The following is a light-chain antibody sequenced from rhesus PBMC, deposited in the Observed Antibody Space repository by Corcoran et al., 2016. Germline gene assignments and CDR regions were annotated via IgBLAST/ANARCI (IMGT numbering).Light chain of an antibody. CDR1: QSLLHSNGYTY. CDR3: EQTLQTPLT. Sequence: DIVMTQTPLSLSVTPGEPASISCRSSQSLLHSNGYTYLPWYLQKPGQSPHVLNYAVSSRDSGGPDRVSGSGAGTDFTLKISRVEAEDIGVYYCEQTLQTPLTFGPGTKLDIK. J-gene: IGKJ3*01. V-gene: IGKV2-78*01. CDR2: AVS.